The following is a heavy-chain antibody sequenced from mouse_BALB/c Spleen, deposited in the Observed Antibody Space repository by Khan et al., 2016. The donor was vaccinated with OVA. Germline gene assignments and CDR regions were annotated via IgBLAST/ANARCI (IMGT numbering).Heavy chain of an antibody. J-gene: IGHJ4*01. D-gene: IGHD2-3*01. Sequence: QVQLKQSGPGLVAPSQSLSITCTVSGFSLTSYGVNWVRQPPGKGLEWLGVIWAGGSTNYNSALMSRLSIGKDNSKSQVFLTMNSLQTDATAMYYCARVYDPYYAMGYWGQGTSVAVSS. CDR2: IWAGGST. CDR3: ARVYDPYYAMGY. CDR1: GFSLTSYG. V-gene: IGHV2-9*02.